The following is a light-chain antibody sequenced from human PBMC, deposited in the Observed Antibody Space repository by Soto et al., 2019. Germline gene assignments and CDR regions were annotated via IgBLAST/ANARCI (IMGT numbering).Light chain of an antibody. CDR1: SSDVGGYNY. V-gene: IGLV2-14*01. Sequence: QSVLTHPACVSGSRGQSITISCTGTSSDVGGYNYVSWYQQYPDKAPKLMIYEVSNRPSGVPNRFSGSKSGNTASLTISGLQAEDEADYYCSSYRSSSTLYVFGTGTKVTVL. CDR3: SSYRSSSTLYV. CDR2: EVS. J-gene: IGLJ1*01.